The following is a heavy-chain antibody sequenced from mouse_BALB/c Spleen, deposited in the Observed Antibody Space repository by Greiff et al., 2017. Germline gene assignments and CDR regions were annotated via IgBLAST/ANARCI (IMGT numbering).Heavy chain of an antibody. D-gene: IGHD1-1*01. CDR1: GYTFTEYI. CDR2: FYPGSGSI. J-gene: IGHJ4*01. CDR3: ARHDYGSSPYYAMDY. Sequence: VQLQESGAGLVKPGASVKLSCKASGYTFTEYIIHWVKQRSGQGLEWIGWFYPGSGSIKYNEKFKDKATLTADKSSSTVYMELSRLTSEDSAVYFCARHDYGSSPYYAMDYWGQGTSVTVSS. V-gene: IGHV1-62-2*01.